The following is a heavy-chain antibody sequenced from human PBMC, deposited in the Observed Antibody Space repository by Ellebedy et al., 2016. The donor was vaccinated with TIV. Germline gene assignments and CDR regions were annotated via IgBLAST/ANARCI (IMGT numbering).Heavy chain of an antibody. CDR3: ATVSYNRPGSIIGHFFDF. CDR2: IYNTVTT. J-gene: IGHJ4*02. Sequence: SETLSLXCLVSSGSVSSGKSYWSWIRQPPGKGLEWIGSIYNTVTTNYNPSLKSRVTISVDASKNQFSLNLSSVTAADTAVYYCATVSYNRPGSIIGHFFDFWGQGTLVTVSS. CDR1: SGSVSSGKSY. V-gene: IGHV4-61*01. D-gene: IGHD3-10*01.